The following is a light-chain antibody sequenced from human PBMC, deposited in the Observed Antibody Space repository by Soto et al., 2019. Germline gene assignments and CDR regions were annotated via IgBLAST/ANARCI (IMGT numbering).Light chain of an antibody. Sequence: EIVLTQSPATMSLSPGERATLSCRASQRVSSYLAWYQQKPGQAPRLLIYDASNRATGIPARFSGSGSGTDFTLTIISLEPEDFAVYYCQQRSNWPSFGPGTKVDFK. CDR1: QRVSSY. CDR3: QQRSNWPS. J-gene: IGKJ3*01. CDR2: DAS. V-gene: IGKV3-11*01.